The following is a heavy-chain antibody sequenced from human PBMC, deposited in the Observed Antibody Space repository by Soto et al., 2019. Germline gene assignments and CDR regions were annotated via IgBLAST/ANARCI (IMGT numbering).Heavy chain of an antibody. CDR3: ARGFSGSRPGDYYYYVMDA. Sequence: QVQLQESGPGLVKPSQTLSLTCSVSGGSISSGGYYWSWIRQHPGKGLEWIGYIYYSGTTYYNPSLKSRDTISVDTSKSQFSLKLSSVTAADTAVYYCARGFSGSRPGDYYYYVMDAWGQGTTVTVSS. V-gene: IGHV4-31*03. D-gene: IGHD3-10*01. J-gene: IGHJ6*02. CDR2: IYYSGTT. CDR1: GGSISSGGYY.